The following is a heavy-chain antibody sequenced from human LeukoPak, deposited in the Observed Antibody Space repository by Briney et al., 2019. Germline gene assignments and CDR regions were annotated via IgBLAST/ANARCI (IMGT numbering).Heavy chain of an antibody. CDR3: ARAPLLRFLEWLLPNWFDP. D-gene: IGHD3-3*01. CDR2: MNPNSGNT. CDR1: GGTFSSYA. V-gene: IGHV1-8*02. Sequence: ASVKVSCKASGGTFSSYAINWVRQATGQGLEWMGWMNPNSGNTGYAQKFQGRVTMTRNTSISTAYMELSSLRSEDTAVYYCARAPLLRFLEWLLPNWFDPWGQGTLVTVSS. J-gene: IGHJ5*02.